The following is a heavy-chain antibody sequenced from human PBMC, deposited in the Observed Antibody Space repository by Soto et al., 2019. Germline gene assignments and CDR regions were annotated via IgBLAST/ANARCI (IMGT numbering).Heavy chain of an antibody. Sequence: ASVKVSCKAAGYTFTSYGISWVRQAPGQGLEWMGWISAYNGNTNYAQKLQGRVTMTRDTSTSTVYMELSSLRSEDTAVYYCARVYCSGGSCYYPPGYYYYGMAVWGQGTTVTVSS. J-gene: IGHJ6*02. CDR3: ARVYCSGGSCYYPPGYYYYGMAV. D-gene: IGHD2-15*01. CDR1: GYTFTSYG. CDR2: ISAYNGNT. V-gene: IGHV1-18*01.